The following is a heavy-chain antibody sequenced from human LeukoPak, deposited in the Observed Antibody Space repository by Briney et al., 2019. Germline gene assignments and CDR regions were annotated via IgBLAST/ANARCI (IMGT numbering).Heavy chain of an antibody. V-gene: IGHV1-46*01. J-gene: IGHJ4*02. Sequence: ASVKVSCKASGYTFTSYAMNWVRQAPGQGLEWMGWINPTGGSTTYAQKFQGRVTMTRDTSTSTVYMELSSLRSDDTAVYYCARTAARRFDYWGQGTLVTVSS. CDR2: INPTGGST. CDR1: GYTFTSYA. CDR3: ARTAARRFDY. D-gene: IGHD6-6*01.